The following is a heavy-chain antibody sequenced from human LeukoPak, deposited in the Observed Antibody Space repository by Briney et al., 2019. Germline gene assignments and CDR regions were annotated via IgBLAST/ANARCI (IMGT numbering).Heavy chain of an antibody. CDR2: INSDGINT. CDR3: AKDYYGSGSYGFFDY. D-gene: IGHD3-10*01. J-gene: IGHJ4*02. Sequence: PGGSLRLSCAASGFTFSNYWMHWVRQAPGKGLVWVSRINSDGINTSYADSVKGRFTISRDNAKNSLYLQMNSLRAEDTALYYCAKDYYGSGSYGFFDYWGQGTLVTVSS. V-gene: IGHV3-74*01. CDR1: GFTFSNYW.